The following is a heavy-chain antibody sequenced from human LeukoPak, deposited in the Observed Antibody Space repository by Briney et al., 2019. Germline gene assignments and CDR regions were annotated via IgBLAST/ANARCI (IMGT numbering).Heavy chain of an antibody. D-gene: IGHD3-22*01. Sequence: SETLSLTCTVSGGSISSYYWSWIRQPPGKGLEWIGYIYYSGSTNYNPSLKSRVTISVDTSKNQFSLKLSSVTAADTAVYYCARDLTYYYDSSGYTQGNWFDPWGQGTLVTVSS. CDR2: IYYSGST. J-gene: IGHJ5*02. CDR3: ARDLTYYYDSSGYTQGNWFDP. CDR1: GGSISSYY. V-gene: IGHV4-59*01.